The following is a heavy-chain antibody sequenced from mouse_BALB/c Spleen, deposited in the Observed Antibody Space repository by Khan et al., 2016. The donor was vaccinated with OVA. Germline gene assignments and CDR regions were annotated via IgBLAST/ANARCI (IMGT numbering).Heavy chain of an antibody. V-gene: IGHV14-3*02. J-gene: IGHJ2*01. CDR2: IDPANDNS. D-gene: IGHD4-1*01. CDR3: PPAGTGDYFDY. CDR1: GFNIKDTH. Sequence: VQLQQSGAELVKPGASVKLSCTASGFNIKDTHMHWVKQRPEQGLEWSGRIDPANDNSKYDPRFQGKATITADTSSNTAYLHLSSLTSEDTSVYSCPPAGTGDYFDYWGQGTTLTGSS.